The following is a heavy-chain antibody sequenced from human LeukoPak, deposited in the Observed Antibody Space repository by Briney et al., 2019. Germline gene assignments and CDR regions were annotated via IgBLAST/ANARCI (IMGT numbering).Heavy chain of an antibody. CDR2: ISGSGGST. D-gene: IGHD2-2*01. J-gene: IGHJ6*03. CDR3: AKTAYCSSTSCHPGGYYYYYYMDV. Sequence: GGSLRLSCAASGFTFSSYAMSWVRQAPGKGLEWVSAISGSGGSTYYADSVKGRFTISRDNSKNTLYLQMNSLRAEDTAVYYCAKTAYCSSTSCHPGGYYYYYYMDVWGKGTTVTVPS. CDR1: GFTFSSYA. V-gene: IGHV3-23*01.